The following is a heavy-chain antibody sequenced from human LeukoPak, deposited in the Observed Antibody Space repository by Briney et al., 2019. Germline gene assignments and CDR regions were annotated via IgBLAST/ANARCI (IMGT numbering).Heavy chain of an antibody. CDR3: ARERTLTSCYDY. V-gene: IGHV1-2*02. Sequence: GASVKVSCKASGYTFTGYYMHWVRQAPGQGLEWVGWINPNSGGTNYAQKFQGRVTMTRDTSISTAYMELSRLRSDDTAVYYCARERTLTSCYDYWGQGTLVTVS. D-gene: IGHD2-15*01. CDR1: GYTFTGYY. J-gene: IGHJ4*02. CDR2: INPNSGGT.